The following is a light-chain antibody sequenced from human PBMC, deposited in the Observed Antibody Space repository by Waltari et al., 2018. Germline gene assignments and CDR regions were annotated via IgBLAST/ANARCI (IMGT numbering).Light chain of an antibody. CDR1: QSVSSN. CDR3: QQYNNWPPMYT. Sequence: EIVMTQSPATLSVSPGERVTRSCRASQSVSSNLAWYQQKPGQAPRVLIYAASTRATGIPARFSGSGSGTEFTLTISSLQSEDFAVYYCQQYNNWPPMYTFGQGTKLEIK. J-gene: IGKJ2*01. V-gene: IGKV3-15*01. CDR2: AAS.